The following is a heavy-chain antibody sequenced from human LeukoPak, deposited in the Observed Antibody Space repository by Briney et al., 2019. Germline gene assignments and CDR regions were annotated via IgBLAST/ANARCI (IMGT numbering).Heavy chain of an antibody. CDR3: TKSVTTAGFYYYYMDV. D-gene: IGHD4-17*01. CDR1: GFIFNKYG. CDR2: ITWDGSST. Sequence: GGPLRLSCAASGFIFNKYGMHWVRQAPGKGPEWVSLITWDGSSTHYADSVKGRFTISRDNSKDSLYLDMHSLRGEDTALYFCTKSVTTAGFYYYYMDVWGKGTTVTVSS. V-gene: IGHV3-43D*03. J-gene: IGHJ6*03.